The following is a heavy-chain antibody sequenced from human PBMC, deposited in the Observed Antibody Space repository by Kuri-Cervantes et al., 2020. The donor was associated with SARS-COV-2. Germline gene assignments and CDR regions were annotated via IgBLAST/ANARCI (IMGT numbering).Heavy chain of an antibody. V-gene: IGHV3-9*01. CDR1: GFTFDDYG. CDR2: NSWNSGSI. D-gene: IGHD5-12*01. CDR3: AKDQLNPYGGYRTSYWYFDL. J-gene: IGHJ2*01. Sequence: SLKTSWAASGFTFDDYGMNLVRQAPGKGLELVSGNSWNSGSIGYADSVKGRFTISRDNAKNSLYLQMNSLRAEDTAVYYCAKDQLNPYGGYRTSYWYFDLWGRGTLVTVSS.